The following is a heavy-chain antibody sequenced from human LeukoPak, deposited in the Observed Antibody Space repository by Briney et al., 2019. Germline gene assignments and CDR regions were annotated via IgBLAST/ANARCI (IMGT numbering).Heavy chain of an antibody. V-gene: IGHV1-18*01. D-gene: IGHD6-13*01. CDR3: ARSLMAAPGIDY. J-gene: IGHJ4*02. CDR2: ISAYNGNT. CDR1: GYTFTNYG. Sequence: ASVKVSCKASGYTFTNYGISWVLQAPGQGLEWMGWISAYNGNTNYAQKLQGRVTMTTDTSTSTAYMELRSLRSDDTAVYFCARSLMAAPGIDYWGQGTLVTVSS.